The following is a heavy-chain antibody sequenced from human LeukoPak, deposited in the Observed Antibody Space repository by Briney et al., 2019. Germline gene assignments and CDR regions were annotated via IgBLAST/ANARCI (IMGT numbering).Heavy chain of an antibody. CDR3: ARATAGISYAVDV. CDR1: GYSISSGYY. J-gene: IGHJ6*04. V-gene: IGHV4-38-2*01. D-gene: IGHD2-15*01. Sequence: PSETLSLTCAVSGYSISSGYYWGWIRQPPGKGLEWIGSIYHSGSTYYNPSLKSRVTISVDTSKNQFSLKLSSVTAADTAVYYCARATAGISYAVDVWGKGTTVTVSS. CDR2: IYHSGST.